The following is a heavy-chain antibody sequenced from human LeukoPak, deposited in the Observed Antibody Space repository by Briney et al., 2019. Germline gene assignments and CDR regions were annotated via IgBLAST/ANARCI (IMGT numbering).Heavy chain of an antibody. CDR1: GGSISRHY. CDR3: ASHLGGGGSYYTWFEY. J-gene: IGHJ4*02. D-gene: IGHD1-26*01. Sequence: PWETLSLTCTVSGGSISRHYWSWIRQPPGKGLEWSGNIYYSGSTNYNPSLKSRVTISVDTSKNQFSLKLSSVTAADTAVYYCASHLGGGGSYYTWFEYWGQGTLVTVSS. V-gene: IGHV4-59*11. CDR2: IYYSGST.